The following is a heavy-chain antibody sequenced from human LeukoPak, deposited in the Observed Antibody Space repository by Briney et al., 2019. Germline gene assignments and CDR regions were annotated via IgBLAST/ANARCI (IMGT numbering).Heavy chain of an antibody. D-gene: IGHD2-2*01. Sequence: GGSLRLSCAASGFTFSSYGMHWVRQAPGKGLEWVAFIRYDGSNKYYADSVRGRFTISRDNSKNTLYLQMNSLRAEDTAVYYCAKSSRVGGYCSSTSCSPDYWGQGTLVTVSS. CDR3: AKSSRVGGYCSSTSCSPDY. V-gene: IGHV3-30*02. J-gene: IGHJ4*02. CDR2: IRYDGSNK. CDR1: GFTFSSYG.